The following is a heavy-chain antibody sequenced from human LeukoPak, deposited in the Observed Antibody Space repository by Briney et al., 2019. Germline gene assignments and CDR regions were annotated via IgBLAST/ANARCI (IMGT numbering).Heavy chain of an antibody. CDR2: ISAGGDTT. J-gene: IGHJ4*02. CDR1: GFTFSSYA. D-gene: IGHD6-25*01. CDR3: AAISYSGTWPVGY. Sequence: GGSLRLSCAASGFTFSSYAMSWVRQAPAEGLEWVSGISAGGDTTYTADSVRGRFTISRDNSNNTLYLQMNTLTAEDTAVYYCAAISYSGTWPVGYWGQGILVTVTA. V-gene: IGHV3-23*01.